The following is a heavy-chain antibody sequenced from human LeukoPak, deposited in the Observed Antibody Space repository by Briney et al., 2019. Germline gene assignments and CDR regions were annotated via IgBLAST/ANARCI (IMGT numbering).Heavy chain of an antibody. CDR3: ARARYSSAPFDC. CDR2: INHSGST. D-gene: IGHD6-25*01. V-gene: IGHV4-34*01. Sequence: PSETLSLTCAVYGGSFSGYYWSWIRQPPGKGLEWIGEINHSGSTNYNPSLKSRVTISVDTSKNQFSLKLSSVTAADTAVYYCARARYSSAPFDCWGQGTLITVSS. J-gene: IGHJ4*02. CDR1: GGSFSGYY.